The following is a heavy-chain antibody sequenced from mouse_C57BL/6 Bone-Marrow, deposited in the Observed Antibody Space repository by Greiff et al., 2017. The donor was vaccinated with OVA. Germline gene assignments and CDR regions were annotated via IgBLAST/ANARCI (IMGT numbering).Heavy chain of an antibody. J-gene: IGHJ2*01. CDR1: GFNIKDDY. CDR3: TTSGLYYFDY. CDR2: IDPENGDT. V-gene: IGHV14-4*01. Sequence: EVQLQQSGAELVRPGASVKLSCTASGFNIKDDYMHWVKQRPEQGLEWIGWIDPENGDTEYASKFQGKATITADTSSNTAYLQLSSLTSEDTAVYYCTTSGLYYFDYWGQGTTLTVSS.